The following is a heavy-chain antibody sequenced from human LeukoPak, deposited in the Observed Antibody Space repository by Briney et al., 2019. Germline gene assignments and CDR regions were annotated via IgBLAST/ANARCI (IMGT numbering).Heavy chain of an antibody. V-gene: IGHV4-4*07. J-gene: IGHJ5*02. Sequence: SETLSLTCTVSGGSISSYYWSWIRQPAGKGLEWIGRIYTSGSTNYNPSLKSRVTMSVDTSKNKFSLKLSSVTAADTAVYYCARDSKGITMVRGVPLNWFDPWGQGTLVTVSS. CDR3: ARDSKGITMVRGVPLNWFDP. CDR1: GGSISSYY. D-gene: IGHD3-10*01. CDR2: IYTSGST.